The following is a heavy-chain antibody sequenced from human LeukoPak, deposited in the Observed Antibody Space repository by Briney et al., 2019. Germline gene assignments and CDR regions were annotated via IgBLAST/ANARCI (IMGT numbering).Heavy chain of an antibody. Sequence: SSETLSLTCTVSGGSISSHYWSWIRQPPGKGLEWIGYIYYSGSTNYNPSLKSRVTISVDTSKSQFSLKLSSVTAADTAVYYCARETPTYYYDSSGYSASFDIWGQGTMVTVSS. CDR2: IYYSGST. D-gene: IGHD3-22*01. CDR3: ARETPTYYYDSSGYSASFDI. J-gene: IGHJ3*02. V-gene: IGHV4-59*11. CDR1: GGSISSHY.